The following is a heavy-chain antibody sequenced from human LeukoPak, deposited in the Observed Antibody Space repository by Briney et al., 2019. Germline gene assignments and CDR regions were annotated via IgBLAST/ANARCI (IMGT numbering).Heavy chain of an antibody. Sequence: GASVKVSCKASGYTFTSYGISWVRHPPGQGLEWVGWISAYNSNTNYAQKLQGRVTMTTDTSTGTAYMELRSLRSDDTAVYYCARSRFLEWSNNWFDPWGQGTLVTVSS. CDR2: ISAYNSNT. CDR1: GYTFTSYG. CDR3: ARSRFLEWSNNWFDP. D-gene: IGHD3-3*01. J-gene: IGHJ5*02. V-gene: IGHV1-18*01.